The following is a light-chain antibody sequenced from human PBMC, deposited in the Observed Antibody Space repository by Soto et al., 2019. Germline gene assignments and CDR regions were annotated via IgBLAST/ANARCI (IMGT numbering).Light chain of an antibody. V-gene: IGLV2-14*01. CDR1: SSDVGGSNY. CDR3: SSYTSSSLYF. J-gene: IGLJ1*01. CDR2: DVS. Sequence: QSALTQPASVSGSPGQSITISCTGTSSDVGGSNYVSWYQQLPGKAPKLMIYDVSDRPSGVSDRFSGSKSGNTASLTISGLQAEDEADYYCSSYTSSSLYFFGTGTKVTV.